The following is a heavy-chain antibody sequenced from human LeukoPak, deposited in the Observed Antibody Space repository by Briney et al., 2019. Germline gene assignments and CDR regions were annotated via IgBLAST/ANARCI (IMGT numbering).Heavy chain of an antibody. D-gene: IGHD1-7*01. Sequence: SETLSLTCTVSGGSLSGYYWSWIRQPAGTGLEWIGRVYTSGSTHYNPSLKSRVTMSVDTSKNQFSLKLSSVTAADTAVYYCARLITGTTTAFDIWGQGTMVTVSS. CDR1: GGSLSGYY. V-gene: IGHV4-4*07. CDR3: ARLITGTTTAFDI. CDR2: VYTSGST. J-gene: IGHJ3*02.